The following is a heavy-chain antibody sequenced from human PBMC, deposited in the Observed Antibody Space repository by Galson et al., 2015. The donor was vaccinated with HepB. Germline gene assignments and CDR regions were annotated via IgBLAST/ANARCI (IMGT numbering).Heavy chain of an antibody. CDR3: AKDGGAYGSENYPDAHFFDY. CDR1: GFTFSSYA. Sequence: SLRLSCAASGFTFSSYAMSWVRQAPGKGLEWVAIISYDGSNKYYADSVKGRFTISRDNSKNTVYLQMKSLRAEDTAVYYCAKDGGAYGSENYPDAHFFDYWGQGTLVTVSS. CDR2: ISYDGSNK. V-gene: IGHV3-30*18. D-gene: IGHD3-10*01. J-gene: IGHJ4*02.